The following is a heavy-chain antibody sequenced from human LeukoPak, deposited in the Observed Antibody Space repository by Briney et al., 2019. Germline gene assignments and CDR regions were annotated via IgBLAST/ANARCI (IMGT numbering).Heavy chain of an antibody. V-gene: IGHV1-69*01. CDR2: IIPIFGTA. Sequence: SVKVSCKASGGTFSSYAISWVRQAPGQGLEWMGGIIPIFGTANYAQKSQGRVTITADESTSTAYMELSSLRSEDTAVYYCARERDMTTVRRTHYYYGMDVWGKGTTVTVSS. CDR3: ARERDMTTVRRTHYYYGMDV. CDR1: GGTFSSYA. J-gene: IGHJ6*04. D-gene: IGHD4-17*01.